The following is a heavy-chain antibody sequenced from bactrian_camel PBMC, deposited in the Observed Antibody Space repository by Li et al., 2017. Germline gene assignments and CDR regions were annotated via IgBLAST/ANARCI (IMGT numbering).Heavy chain of an antibody. CDR1: RYGHTGHC. J-gene: IGHJ4*01. CDR3: APLLVGRCNY. CDR2: FSRDGTT. Sequence: HVQLVESGGGSVQAGGSLRLSCVISRYGHTGHCMGWFRQAPGNECESVSRFSRDGTTHYADSVKGRFTISLDVAKNTVSLQMDNLKPEDTAVYYCAPLLVGRCNYWGQGTQVTVS. V-gene: IGHV3S53*01. D-gene: IGHD2*01.